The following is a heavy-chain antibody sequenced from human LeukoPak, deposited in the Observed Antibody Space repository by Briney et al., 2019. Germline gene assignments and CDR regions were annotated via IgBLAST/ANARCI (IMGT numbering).Heavy chain of an antibody. Sequence: KPSETLSLTCAVYGGSFSGYYWSWIRQPPGKGLEWIGEINHSGSTNYNPSLKSRVTISVGTSKNQFSLKLSSVTAADTAVYYCAGYDYGDYVGYYFDYWGQGTLVTVSS. D-gene: IGHD4-17*01. J-gene: IGHJ4*02. V-gene: IGHV4-34*01. CDR2: INHSGST. CDR3: AGYDYGDYVGYYFDY. CDR1: GGSFSGYY.